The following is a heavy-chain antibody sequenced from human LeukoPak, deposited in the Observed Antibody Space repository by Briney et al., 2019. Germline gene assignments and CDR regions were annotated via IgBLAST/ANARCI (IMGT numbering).Heavy chain of an antibody. D-gene: IGHD5-12*01. CDR1: GGSFSGYY. Sequence: SETLSFTCAVYGGSFSGYYWSWIRQPPGKGLEWIGEINHSGSTNYNPSLKSRVTISVDTSKNQFSLKLSSVTAADTAVYYCARYYSGYDFGEKTFDYWGQGTLVTVSS. V-gene: IGHV4-34*01. J-gene: IGHJ4*02. CDR3: ARYYSGYDFGEKTFDY. CDR2: INHSGST.